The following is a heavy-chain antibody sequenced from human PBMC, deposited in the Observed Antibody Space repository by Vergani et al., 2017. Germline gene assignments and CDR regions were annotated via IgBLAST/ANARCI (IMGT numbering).Heavy chain of an antibody. CDR1: GGSISSGSYY. J-gene: IGHJ6*02. CDR2: FYTGGGS. Sequence: QVQLQESGPGLVRPSQTLSLTCTVSGGSISSGSYYWSWFRQPAGKGLEWIGRFYTGGGSSYNPSLKSRVTISVDTSKNQFSLQLSSVTAADTAVYYGARDPLYSTTWPFLLLDMDVWGQGTTVTVSS. CDR3: ARDPLYSTTWPFLLLDMDV. V-gene: IGHV4-61*02. D-gene: IGHD6-13*01.